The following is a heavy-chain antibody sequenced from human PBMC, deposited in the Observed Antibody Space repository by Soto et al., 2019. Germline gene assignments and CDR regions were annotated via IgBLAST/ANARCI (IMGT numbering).Heavy chain of an antibody. Sequence: QVQLVQSGAEVKKPGASVKVSCKASGYTFTSYGISWVRQAPGQGLEWMGWISAYNGNTNYAQKLQGRVTMTTDTSTSTAYMELRGLRSDDTAVYYCARSHYDFWSGYYRGDYWGQGTLVTVSS. V-gene: IGHV1-18*01. CDR3: ARSHYDFWSGYYRGDY. CDR1: GYTFTSYG. D-gene: IGHD3-3*01. J-gene: IGHJ4*02. CDR2: ISAYNGNT.